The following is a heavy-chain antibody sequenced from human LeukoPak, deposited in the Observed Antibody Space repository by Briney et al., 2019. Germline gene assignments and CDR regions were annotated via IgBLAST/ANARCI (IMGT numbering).Heavy chain of an antibody. CDR1: GFTFSSYR. CDR3: ARVGARLGAFDI. CDR2: IKSDGSIT. D-gene: IGHD6-25*01. J-gene: IGHJ3*02. Sequence: GGSLRLSCAASGFTFSSYRMHWVRQAPGKGLVWVSRIKSDGSITNYADSVKGRLTISRDNAKNTLYVQMNSLRAEDTAVYYCARVGARLGAFDIWGQGTMVTVSS. V-gene: IGHV3-74*01.